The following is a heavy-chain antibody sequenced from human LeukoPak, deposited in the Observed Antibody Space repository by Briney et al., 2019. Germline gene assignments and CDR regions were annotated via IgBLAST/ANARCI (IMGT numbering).Heavy chain of an antibody. CDR1: GFTFSDYA. CDR2: ASYYVGKQ. Sequence: GGSLALSCAASGFTFSDYAMSWVRQAPGKGLEWVSTASYYVGKQYHADSVRGRFTVSRDNSRNTVSLQLSSLRVEDTGIYYCAKAGIGADGAGFLCEYWGQGTLVTVSS. D-gene: IGHD1-1*01. J-gene: IGHJ4*02. CDR3: AKAGIGADGAGFLCEY. V-gene: IGHV3-23*01.